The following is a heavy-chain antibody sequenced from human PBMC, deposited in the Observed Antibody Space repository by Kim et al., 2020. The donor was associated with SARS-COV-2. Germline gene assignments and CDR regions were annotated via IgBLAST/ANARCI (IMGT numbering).Heavy chain of an antibody. V-gene: IGHV3-33*01. D-gene: IGHD6-19*01. CDR3: ARDEISSGWYFDY. Sequence: GGSLRLSCAPSGFTFSSYGMHWVRQAPGKGLEWVAVIWYDGSNKYYADSVKGRFTISRDNSKNTLYLQMNSLRAEDTAVYYCARDEISSGWYFDYWGQGTLVTVSS. J-gene: IGHJ4*02. CDR1: GFTFSSYG. CDR2: IWYDGSNK.